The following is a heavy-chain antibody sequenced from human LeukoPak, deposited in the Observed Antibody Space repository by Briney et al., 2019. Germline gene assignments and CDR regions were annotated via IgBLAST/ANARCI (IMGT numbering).Heavy chain of an antibody. D-gene: IGHD6-13*01. V-gene: IGHV3-53*01. Sequence: GGSLRLSCAASGFTVSSNYMSWVRQAPGKGLEWVSVIYSGGSTYYADSVKGRFTISRDNSKNTLYLQMNSLRAEDTAVYYCAKLIAAAAYFDYWGQGTLVTVSS. CDR2: IYSGGST. CDR1: GFTVSSNY. J-gene: IGHJ4*02. CDR3: AKLIAAAAYFDY.